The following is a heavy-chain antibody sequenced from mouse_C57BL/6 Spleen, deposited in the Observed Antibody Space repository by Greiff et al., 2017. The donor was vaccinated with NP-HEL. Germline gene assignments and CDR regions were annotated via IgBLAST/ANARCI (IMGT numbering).Heavy chain of an antibody. Sequence: EVKVVESGGGLVKPGGSLKLSCAASGFTFSDYGMHWVRQAPEKGLEWVAYISSGSSTIYYADTVKGRFTISRDNAKNTLFLQMTSLRSEDTAMYYCAKTAQATRAMDYWGQGTSVTVSS. D-gene: IGHD3-2*02. J-gene: IGHJ4*01. CDR1: GFTFSDYG. V-gene: IGHV5-17*01. CDR2: ISSGSSTI. CDR3: AKTAQATRAMDY.